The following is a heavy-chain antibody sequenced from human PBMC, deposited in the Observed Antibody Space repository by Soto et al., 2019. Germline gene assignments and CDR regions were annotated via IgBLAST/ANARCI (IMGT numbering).Heavy chain of an antibody. J-gene: IGHJ6*02. CDR1: GFTFDDYA. Sequence: SLRLSCAASGFTFDDYAMHWVRQAPGKGLEWVSGISWNSGSIGYADSVRGRFTISRDKSENFLYLQMNGLRVDDTAIYYCARGAFESMFGVVDSVYHGLDVWGQGTTVTVS. V-gene: IGHV3-9*01. CDR2: ISWNSGSI. D-gene: IGHD3-3*01. CDR3: ARGAFESMFGVVDSVYHGLDV.